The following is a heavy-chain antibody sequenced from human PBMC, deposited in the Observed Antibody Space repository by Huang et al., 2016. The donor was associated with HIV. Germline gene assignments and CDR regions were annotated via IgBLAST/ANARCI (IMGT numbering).Heavy chain of an antibody. CDR1: GGTFSKYA. CDR3: ARGQLGSYGDYDVLY. Sequence: QVQLVQSGAEVKTPGSSVKVSCKASGGTFSKYAIGWVRQAPGQGLEWMGGIIPMFGTPNYARKFQGRVTITADDSTSTTYVEVSSLRSEDTALYYCARGQLGSYGDYDVLYWGQGTLVTVSS. D-gene: IGHD4-17*01. J-gene: IGHJ4*02. V-gene: IGHV1-69*13. CDR2: IIPMFGTP.